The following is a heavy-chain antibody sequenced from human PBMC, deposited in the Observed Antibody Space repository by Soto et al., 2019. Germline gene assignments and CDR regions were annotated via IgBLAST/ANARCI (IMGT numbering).Heavy chain of an antibody. CDR1: GGTFSSYT. V-gene: IGHV1-69*04. CDR3: AREPSMVRGKPYGMDV. Sequence: ASVKVSCKASGGTFSSYTISWVRQAPGQGLEWMGRIIPILGIANYAQKFQGRVTITADKSTSTAYMELSSLRSEDTAVYYCAREPSMVRGKPYGMDVWGQGTTVTVAS. CDR2: IIPILGIA. D-gene: IGHD3-10*01. J-gene: IGHJ6*02.